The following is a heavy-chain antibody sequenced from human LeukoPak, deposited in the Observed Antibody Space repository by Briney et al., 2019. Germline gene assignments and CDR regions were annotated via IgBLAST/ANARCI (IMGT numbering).Heavy chain of an antibody. V-gene: IGHV4-4*07. J-gene: IGHJ5*02. CDR3: ARDIGYCTSANCYGRFNWFDP. D-gene: IGHD2-2*01. CDR1: GGSISGYY. Sequence: SETLSLTCTVSGGSISGYYWSWIRHPAGKGLEWIGRVHASGSTHYNPSVKSRVTMSVDASRNQFSLKLSSVTAADTAVYFCARDIGYCTSANCYGRFNWFDPWGQGTLVTVAS. CDR2: VHASGST.